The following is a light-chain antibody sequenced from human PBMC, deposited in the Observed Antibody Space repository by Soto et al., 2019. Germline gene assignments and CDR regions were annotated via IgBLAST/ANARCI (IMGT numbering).Light chain of an antibody. Sequence: EIVMTQSPATLSVSPGERATLSCGASQSVSSNLAWYQQKPGQAPRLLIYDASTRATGIPARFSGSGSGTQYTLTISGLQSEDSAVYYCQQCSWHPFTVTFGGGTKVEIK. V-gene: IGKV3-15*01. CDR2: DAS. J-gene: IGKJ4*01. CDR3: QQCSWHPFTVT. CDR1: QSVSSN.